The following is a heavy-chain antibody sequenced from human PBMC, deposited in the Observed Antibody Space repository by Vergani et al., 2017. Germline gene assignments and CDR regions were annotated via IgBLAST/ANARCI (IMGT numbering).Heavy chain of an antibody. V-gene: IGHV3-53*02. CDR1: GFTVSGNY. CDR2: IYSGGST. CDR3: ARDAGASSSWYWAFDI. D-gene: IGHD6-13*01. J-gene: IGHJ3*02. Sequence: VQLVETGGGLIQPGGSLRLSCAASGFTVSGNYMSWVRQAPGKGLEWVSVIYSGGSTYYADSVKGRFTISRDNSKNTLYLQMNSLRAEDTAVYYCARDAGASSSWYWAFDIWGQGTMVTVSS.